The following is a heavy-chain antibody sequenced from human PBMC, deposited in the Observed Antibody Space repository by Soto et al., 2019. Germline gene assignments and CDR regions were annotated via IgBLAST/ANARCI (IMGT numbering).Heavy chain of an antibody. D-gene: IGHD1-26*01. Sequence: EVQLLESGGGLVQPGGSLRLSCAASGFAFSTYALTWVRQAPGKGLEWVSGINNRGSHTYYADSVKGRCTISRDNFNNILYLQMNSLRAEDTAVYYCATGVLLDRLRFGFDSWCQGTLVSVSS. V-gene: IGHV3-23*01. J-gene: IGHJ4*02. CDR2: INNRGSHT. CDR3: ATGVLLDRLRFGFDS. CDR1: GFAFSTYA.